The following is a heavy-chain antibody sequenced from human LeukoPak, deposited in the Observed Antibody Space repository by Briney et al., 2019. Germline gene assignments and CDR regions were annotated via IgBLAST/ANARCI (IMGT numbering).Heavy chain of an antibody. CDR2: SFPIFGTA. D-gene: IGHD6-13*01. V-gene: IGHV1-69*05. Sequence: SVKVSCKASGGTFSSYAISWVRQAPGQGREWMGGSFPIFGTANYAQKFQGRVTITTDESTSTAYMELSSLRSEDTAVYYCARVIKFIRQQLHSAEYYYMDVWGKGTTVTVSS. CDR1: GGTFSSYA. J-gene: IGHJ6*03. CDR3: ARVIKFIRQQLHSAEYYYMDV.